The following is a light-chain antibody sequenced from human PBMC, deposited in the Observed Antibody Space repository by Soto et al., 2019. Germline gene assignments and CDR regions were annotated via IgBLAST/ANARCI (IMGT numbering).Light chain of an antibody. J-gene: IGKJ2*01. CDR1: QSVSSAY. CDR2: GAS. V-gene: IGKV3-20*01. Sequence: ELVLTQSPGTLSLSPGERATLSCRASQSVSSAYLTWYQQRPGQPPRLLIYGASSRATGIPDRFSGSGSGTDFTLTISRLEPEDFAVYYCQQFGSSPPMYTFGQGTKLEIK. CDR3: QQFGSSPPMYT.